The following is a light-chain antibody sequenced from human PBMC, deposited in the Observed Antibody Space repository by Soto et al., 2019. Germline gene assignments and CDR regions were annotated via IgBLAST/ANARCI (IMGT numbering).Light chain of an antibody. V-gene: IGKV3-15*01. Sequence: ILMTQSPATLSVSPGERATLSCRASQSVRNALAWYQQKPGQAPRLLIYDASTRATGIPARFSGSGSGTEFTLTISGPQSEDFAVYYCQQYNYWPPWTFGQGTKVEIK. CDR1: QSVRNA. CDR3: QQYNYWPPWT. J-gene: IGKJ1*01. CDR2: DAS.